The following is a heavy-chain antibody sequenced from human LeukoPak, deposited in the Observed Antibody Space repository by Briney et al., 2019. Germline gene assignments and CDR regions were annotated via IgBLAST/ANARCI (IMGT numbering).Heavy chain of an antibody. CDR1: GFTFSSYG. D-gene: IGHD3-22*01. CDR3: ASDYYDSSGLLDDAFDI. J-gene: IGHJ3*02. CDR2: IWYDGSNK. Sequence: GRSLRLSCAASGFTFSSYGMHWVRQAPGKGLGWVAVIWYDGSNKYYADSVKGRFTISRDNSKNTLYLQMNSLRAEDTAVYYCASDYYDSSGLLDDAFDIWGQGTMVTVSS. V-gene: IGHV3-33*01.